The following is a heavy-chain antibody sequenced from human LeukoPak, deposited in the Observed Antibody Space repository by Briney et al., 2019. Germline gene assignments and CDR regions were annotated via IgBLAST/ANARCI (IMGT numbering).Heavy chain of an antibody. CDR1: GFTFSSYA. J-gene: IGHJ1*01. D-gene: IGHD3-3*01. CDR2: ISWNSGSI. V-gene: IGHV3-9*01. CDR3: AREYYDFWSGYYNYFQH. Sequence: GGSLRLSCAASGFTFSSYAMHWVRQAPGKGLEWVSGISWNSGSIGYADSVKGRFTISRDNAKNSLYLQMNSLRAEDTAVYYCAREYYDFWSGYYNYFQHWGQGTLVTVSS.